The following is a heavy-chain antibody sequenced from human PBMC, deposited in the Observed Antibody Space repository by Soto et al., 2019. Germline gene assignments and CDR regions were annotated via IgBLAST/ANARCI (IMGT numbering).Heavy chain of an antibody. V-gene: IGHV1-2*02. Sequence: QVQLVQSGAEVKKPGASVKVSCKTSGYTFSGHYIHWVRQAPQQGPEWMGEIGPESGATRYAEKFRGRVTMTMETSITTVYMELRNLSPDDTAVYYCGRGRSGQIVIFYWGQGTPVTVSS. CDR3: GRGRSGQIVIFY. CDR2: IGPESGAT. J-gene: IGHJ4*02. D-gene: IGHD1-26*01. CDR1: GYTFSGHY.